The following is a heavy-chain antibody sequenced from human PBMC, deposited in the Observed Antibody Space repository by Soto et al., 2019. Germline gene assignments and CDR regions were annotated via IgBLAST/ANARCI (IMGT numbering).Heavy chain of an antibody. CDR1: GFTFSDYY. CDR2: ISSSGSTI. D-gene: IGHD6-13*01. V-gene: IGHV3-11*01. J-gene: IGHJ5*02. Sequence: PWCSLRLSCAASGFTFSDYYMSWIRQAPGKGLEWVSYISSSGSTIYYADSVKGRFTISRDNAKNSLYLQMNSLRAEDTAVYYCARDIAAAGRNWFDPWGQGTLVTVSS. CDR3: ARDIAAAGRNWFDP.